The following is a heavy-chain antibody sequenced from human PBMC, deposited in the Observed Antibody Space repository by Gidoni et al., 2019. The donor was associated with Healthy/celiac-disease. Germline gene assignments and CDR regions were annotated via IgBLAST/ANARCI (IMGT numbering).Heavy chain of an antibody. CDR3: ARSKSEYSSSPGSGGMDV. D-gene: IGHD6-6*01. Sequence: QVQLQESVPGLVKPSETLSLTCPVSGVSLSSYYWSWIRQPPGKGLEWIGYIYYSGSTNYNPSLKSRVTIAVDTSKNQFSLKLSSVTAADTAVYYCARSKSEYSSSPGSGGMDVWGQGTTVTVSS. CDR1: GVSLSSYY. V-gene: IGHV4-59*08. CDR2: IYYSGST. J-gene: IGHJ6*02.